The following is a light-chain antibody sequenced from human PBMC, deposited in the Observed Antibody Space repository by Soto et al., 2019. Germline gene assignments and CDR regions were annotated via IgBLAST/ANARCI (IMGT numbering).Light chain of an antibody. CDR1: RSMGNY. J-gene: IGKJ2*01. V-gene: IGKV1-39*01. CDR3: QQSYDTPHT. CDR2: ATS. Sequence: DIQMTQSPSSLSASVGDRVTISCRASRSMGNYLNWYQQKPGKAPKLLIYATSTLQSGVPPRFSGSGSGTDFTLIISSLHPEDFATYYCQQSYDTPHTFGQGTNLEIK.